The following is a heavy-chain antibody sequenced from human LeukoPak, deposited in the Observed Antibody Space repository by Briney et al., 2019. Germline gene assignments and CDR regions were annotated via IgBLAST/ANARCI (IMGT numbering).Heavy chain of an antibody. CDR2: ISSSSSYI. CDR1: GFTFSSYS. V-gene: IGHV3-21*01. D-gene: IGHD1-26*01. CDR3: ARESGIVGATYGFDY. J-gene: IGHJ4*02. Sequence: AGGSLRLSCAASGFTFSSYSMNWVRQAPGKGLEWVSSISSSSSYIYYADSVKGRFTISRDNAKNSLYLQMNSLRAEDTAVYYCARESGIVGATYGFDYWGQGTLVTVSS.